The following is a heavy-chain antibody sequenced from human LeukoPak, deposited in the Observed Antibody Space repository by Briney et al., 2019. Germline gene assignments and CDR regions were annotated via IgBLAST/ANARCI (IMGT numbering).Heavy chain of an antibody. CDR2: IYYSGST. J-gene: IGHJ4*02. Sequence: SETLSLTCTVSGGSIGSYYWSWIRQPPGKGLEWIGYIYYSGSTNYNPSLKSRVTISVDTSKNQFSLKLSSVTAADTAVYYCARVALSGWYYLAYWGQGTLVTVSS. CDR1: GGSIGSYY. V-gene: IGHV4-59*01. D-gene: IGHD6-19*01. CDR3: ARVALSGWYYLAY.